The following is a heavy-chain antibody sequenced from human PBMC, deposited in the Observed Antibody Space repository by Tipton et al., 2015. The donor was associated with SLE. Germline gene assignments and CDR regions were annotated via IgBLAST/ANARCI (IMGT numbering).Heavy chain of an antibody. CDR3: ASYGGSSWGDAFDI. V-gene: IGHV4-34*01. CDR1: GGSLSGHF. Sequence: TLSLTCAVYGGSLSGHFWSWIRQPPGKGLEWIGDINHSGSTNYNPSLKSRVTISVDTSKNQFSLKLSPVTAADTAVYYCASYGGSSWGDAFDIWGQGTMVTVSS. CDR2: INHSGST. J-gene: IGHJ3*02. D-gene: IGHD6-13*01.